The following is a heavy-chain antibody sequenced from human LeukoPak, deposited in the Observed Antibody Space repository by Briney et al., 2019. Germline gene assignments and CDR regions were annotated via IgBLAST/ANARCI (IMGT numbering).Heavy chain of an antibody. V-gene: IGHV3-74*01. J-gene: IGHJ4*02. CDR2: INRDGSTT. D-gene: IGHD3-10*01. Sequence: PRGSLRLSCAASGFTFSNYWMLWVRQAPGKGLVWVSRINRDGSTTDYADSVKGRFTISRDNAKNTLYLQMNSLRAEDTAVYYCARDYYGSGDYWGQGTLVTVSS. CDR1: GFTFSNYW. CDR3: ARDYYGSGDY.